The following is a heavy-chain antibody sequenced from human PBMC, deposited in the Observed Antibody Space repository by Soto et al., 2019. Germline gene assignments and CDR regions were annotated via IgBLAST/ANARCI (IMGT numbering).Heavy chain of an antibody. CDR1: GGSLSSGGHY. Sequence: SETLSLTCTVSGGSLSSGGHYWGWIRQQPGKGLEWIGYIYDSGTTYYNPSLKSRVSISIDTSKNQFSLKLTSVTAADTAVYYCARDRTFDYWGQGTLVTVSS. V-gene: IGHV4-31*03. CDR3: ARDRTFDY. J-gene: IGHJ4*02. CDR2: IYDSGTT.